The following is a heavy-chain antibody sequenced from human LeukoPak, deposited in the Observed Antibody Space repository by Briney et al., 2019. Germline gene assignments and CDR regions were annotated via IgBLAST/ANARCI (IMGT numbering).Heavy chain of an antibody. J-gene: IGHJ4*02. Sequence: GSLRLFCAASGFTFSSYSMKWVRQAPGKGLEWVSSISSSSSYIYYADSVKGRFTISRDNAKNSLYLQMNSLRAEDTAVYYCARDRKLPRSHSYYFDYWGQGTLVTVSS. CDR2: ISSSSSYI. CDR3: ARDRKLPRSHSYYFDY. D-gene: IGHD2-15*01. V-gene: IGHV3-21*01. CDR1: GFTFSSYS.